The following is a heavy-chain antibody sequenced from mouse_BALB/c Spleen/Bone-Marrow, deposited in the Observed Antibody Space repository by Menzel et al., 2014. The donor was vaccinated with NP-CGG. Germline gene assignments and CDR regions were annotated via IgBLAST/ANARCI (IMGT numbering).Heavy chain of an antibody. CDR1: GYTFTGYN. D-gene: IGHD1-1*02. V-gene: IGHV1S29*02. CDR3: ARRGSPYYFDY. J-gene: IGHJ2*01. CDR2: IYPYNGGS. Sequence: EVQLQQSGPELVKPGASVKISCKASGYTFTGYNTHWMKQSHGKGLEWIGYIYPYNGGSGYNQKFKSKATLTVDNSSTTAYMELRSLTSEDSAVYYCARRGSPYYFDYWGQGTTLTVSS.